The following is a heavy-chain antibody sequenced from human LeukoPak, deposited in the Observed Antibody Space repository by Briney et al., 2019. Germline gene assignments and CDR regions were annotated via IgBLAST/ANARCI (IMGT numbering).Heavy chain of an antibody. V-gene: IGHV3-23*01. Sequence: GGSLRLSCAASGFTFSSYAMSRVRQAPGKGLEWVSAISGSGGSTYYADSVKGRFTISRDNSKNTLYLQMNSLRAEDTAVYYCAKDTSYMITFGGVIARGAFDIWGQGTMVTVSS. CDR3: AKDTSYMITFGGVIARGAFDI. CDR2: ISGSGGST. J-gene: IGHJ3*02. CDR1: GFTFSSYA. D-gene: IGHD3-16*02.